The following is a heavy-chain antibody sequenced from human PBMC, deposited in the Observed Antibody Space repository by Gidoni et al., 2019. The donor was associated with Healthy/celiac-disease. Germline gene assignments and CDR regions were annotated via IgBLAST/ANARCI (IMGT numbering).Heavy chain of an antibody. J-gene: IGHJ3*02. CDR3: ARGYCSGGSCYSGDAFDI. CDR1: GFTFSSFS. Sequence: EVQLVESGGGLVQPGGSLRLSCQASGFTFSSFSMSWVRQAPGKGLEWLSYISSSSSIRYDADSVKGRFTIARDNAKNSLYLQMNSLRDEDTAVYYCARGYCSGGSCYSGDAFDIWGQGTMVTVSS. D-gene: IGHD2-15*01. V-gene: IGHV3-48*02. CDR2: ISSSSSIR.